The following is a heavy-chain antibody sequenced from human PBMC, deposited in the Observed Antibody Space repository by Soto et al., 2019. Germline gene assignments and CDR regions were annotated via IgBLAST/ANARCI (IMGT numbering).Heavy chain of an antibody. CDR3: ARDYYSSGPGLYFQH. D-gene: IGHD3-22*01. J-gene: IGHJ1*01. CDR2: INPNSGGT. V-gene: IGHV1-2*04. Sequence: ASAKVSCKASGYTFTGYDRHWVRQAPGQGLEWMGWINPNSGGTNYAQKFQGWVTMTRDTSISTAYMELSRLRSDDTAVYYCARDYYSSGPGLYFQHWGQGTLVTVSS. CDR1: GYTFTGYD.